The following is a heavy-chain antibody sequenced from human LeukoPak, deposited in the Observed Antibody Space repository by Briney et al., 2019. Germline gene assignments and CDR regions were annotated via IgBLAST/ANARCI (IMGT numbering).Heavy chain of an antibody. Sequence: SETLTLTCSVSTGSFSSYYWRWVRQPPGKGLEWIGYIHYSGTTNYNPSLRSRVTMSVDTSKNQFSLTLSSVSAADTAVYYCARRSTTGPPYYLEYWGQGTLVTVSS. V-gene: IGHV4-59*01. D-gene: IGHD2-8*02. CDR2: IHYSGTT. J-gene: IGHJ4*02. CDR1: TGSFSSYY. CDR3: ARRSTTGPPYYLEY.